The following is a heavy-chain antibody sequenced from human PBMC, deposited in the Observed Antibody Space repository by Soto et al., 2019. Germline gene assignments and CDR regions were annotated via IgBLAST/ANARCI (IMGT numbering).Heavy chain of an antibody. J-gene: IGHJ4*02. V-gene: IGHV3-30*18. D-gene: IGHD3-3*01. CDR2: ISYDGSNK. CDR3: AKDHYDFWSGYYTRYFDY. Sequence: PGGSLRLSCAASGFTFSSYGMHWVRQAPGKGLEWVAVISYDGSNKYYADSVKGRFTISRDNSKNTLYLQMNSLRAEDTAVYYCAKDHYDFWSGYYTRYFDYWGQGTLVTVSS. CDR1: GFTFSSYG.